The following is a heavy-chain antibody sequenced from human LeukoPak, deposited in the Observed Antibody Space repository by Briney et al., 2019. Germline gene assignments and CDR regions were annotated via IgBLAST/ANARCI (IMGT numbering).Heavy chain of an antibody. CDR1: GGSISSGGYY. CDR3: AREEGYCSSTSCYNWFDP. D-gene: IGHD2-2*01. CDR2: IYYSGST. V-gene: IGHV4-31*03. Sequence: SETLSLTCTVSGGSISSGGYYWSWIRQHPGKGLEWIGYIYYSGSTYYNPSLKSRVTISVDTSKNQFSLKLSSVTAADTAAYYCAREEGYCSSTSCYNWFDPWGQGTLVTVSS. J-gene: IGHJ5*02.